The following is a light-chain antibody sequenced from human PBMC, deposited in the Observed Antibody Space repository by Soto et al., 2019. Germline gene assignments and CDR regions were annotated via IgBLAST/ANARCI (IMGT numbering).Light chain of an antibody. Sequence: QSVLTQPASVSGSPGRSITISCTGTSSDVGGYNYVSWYQHHPGKAPKLMIYDVSNRPSGVSNRFSGSKSGNTASLIISGLQAEDEADYYCSSYTSSSTRSTYVFGTGSKVTVL. CDR2: DVS. CDR1: SSDVGGYNY. V-gene: IGLV2-14*03. CDR3: SSYTSSSTRSTYV. J-gene: IGLJ1*01.